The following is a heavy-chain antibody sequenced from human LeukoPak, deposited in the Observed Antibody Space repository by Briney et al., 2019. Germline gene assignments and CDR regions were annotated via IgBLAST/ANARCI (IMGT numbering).Heavy chain of an antibody. V-gene: IGHV3-48*04. CDR1: GFTFSSYS. D-gene: IGHD3-16*01. J-gene: IGHJ4*02. CDR3: ARDWGFRSAGEGK. Sequence: PGGSLRLSCAASGFTFSSYSMNWVRQAPGKGLEWVSYISSSSSTIYYADSVKGRFTISRDNAKNSLYLQMNSLRAEDTAVYYCARDWGFRSAGEGKGGQGTLVTVSS. CDR2: ISSSSSTI.